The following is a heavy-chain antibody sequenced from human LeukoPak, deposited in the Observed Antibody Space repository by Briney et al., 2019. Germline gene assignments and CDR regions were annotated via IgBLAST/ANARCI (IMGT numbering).Heavy chain of an antibody. V-gene: IGHV3-23*01. CDR1: GFTFSSYA. D-gene: IGHD3-3*01. CDR2: ISGSGGST. J-gene: IGHJ4*02. CDR3: AKDRQHYDFWSGYYLSDFDY. Sequence: PGGSLRLSCAASGFTFSSYAMSWVRQAPGKGLEWVSAISGSGGSTYYADSVKGRFTISRDNSKNSLYLQMNSLRAEDTAVYYCAKDRQHYDFWSGYYLSDFDYWGQGTLVTVSS.